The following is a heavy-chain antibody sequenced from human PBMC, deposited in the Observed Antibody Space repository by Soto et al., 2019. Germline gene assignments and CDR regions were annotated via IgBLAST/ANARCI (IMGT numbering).Heavy chain of an antibody. Sequence: SETLSLTCAVYGGSFSGYYWSWIRQPPGKGLEWIGEINHSGSTNYNPSLKSRVTISVDTSKNQFSLKLSSVTAADTAVYYCARELGDALDMDVWGKGTTVTVSS. D-gene: IGHD2-21*02. V-gene: IGHV4-34*01. J-gene: IGHJ6*03. CDR3: ARELGDALDMDV. CDR2: INHSGST. CDR1: GGSFSGYY.